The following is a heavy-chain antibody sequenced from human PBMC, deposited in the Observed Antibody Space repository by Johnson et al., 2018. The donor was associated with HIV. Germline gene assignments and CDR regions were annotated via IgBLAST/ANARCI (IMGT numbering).Heavy chain of an antibody. CDR2: IYSGGDT. J-gene: IGHJ3*02. CDR1: GFIVRSNY. Sequence: EKLVESGGGLVQPGGSLRLSCAASGFIVRSNYMNWVRQAPGKGLEWVSVIYSGGDTYYSDSVMGRFTISRDTSKNTLYLQMNSLGGDDTAVYYCTRVSSTSWALDIWGQGTLVTVSS. CDR3: TRVSSTSWALDI. V-gene: IGHV3-66*01. D-gene: IGHD2-15*01.